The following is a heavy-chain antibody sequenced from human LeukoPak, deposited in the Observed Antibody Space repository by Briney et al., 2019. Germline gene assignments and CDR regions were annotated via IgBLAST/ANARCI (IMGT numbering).Heavy chain of an antibody. J-gene: IGHJ2*01. V-gene: IGHV3-53*01. Sequence: GGSLRLSCAASGFTVSSNYMSWVRQALGKGLEWVSVIYSGGSTYYADSVRGRFTISRDNSRNTLYLQMNSLRAEDTAVYYCASSLPYGEGYFDLWGRGTLVTVSS. CDR2: IYSGGST. CDR1: GFTVSSNY. CDR3: ASSLPYGEGYFDL. D-gene: IGHD4-17*01.